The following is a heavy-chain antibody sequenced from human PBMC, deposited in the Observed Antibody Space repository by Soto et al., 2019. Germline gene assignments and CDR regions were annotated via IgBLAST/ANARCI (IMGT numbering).Heavy chain of an antibody. CDR2: ISVYNGNT. J-gene: IGHJ4*02. V-gene: IGHV1-18*01. CDR3: ARGVYYDYVCGSPPSNFDF. CDR1: CYTFTSHG. Sequence: ASVKVSCRASCYTFTSHGISWVRQSPGQGLEWMGWISVYNGNTNYAQKLQGRVTMTADTSTTTAYMELRSLRSDDTAVHYCARGVYYDYVCGSPPSNFDFWGQGTLVTVYS. D-gene: IGHD3-16*01.